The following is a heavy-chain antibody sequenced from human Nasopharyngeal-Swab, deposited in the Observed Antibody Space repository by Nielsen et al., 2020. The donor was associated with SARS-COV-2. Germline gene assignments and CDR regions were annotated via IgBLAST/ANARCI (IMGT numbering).Heavy chain of an antibody. CDR1: GFTFSSYG. Sequence: GESLKISCAASGFTFSSYGTHWVRQAPGKGLEWVAVIWYDGSNKYYADSVKGRFTISRDNSKNTLYLQMNSLRAEDTAVYYCARENDYADEYYFDYWGQGTLVTVSS. D-gene: IGHD4-17*01. J-gene: IGHJ4*02. CDR2: IWYDGSNK. V-gene: IGHV3-33*08. CDR3: ARENDYADEYYFDY.